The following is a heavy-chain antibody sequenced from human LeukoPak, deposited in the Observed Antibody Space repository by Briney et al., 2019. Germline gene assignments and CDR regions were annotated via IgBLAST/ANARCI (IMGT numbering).Heavy chain of an antibody. Sequence: SVKVSCKASGGTFSSYAISWVRQAPGPGLEWMGGIIPIFGTANYAQKFQGRVTITADESTSTAYMELSSLRSEDTAVYYCARVGCSGGSCYSNWFDPWGQGTLVTVSS. J-gene: IGHJ5*02. V-gene: IGHV1-69*01. CDR3: ARVGCSGGSCYSNWFDP. CDR1: GGTFSSYA. CDR2: IIPIFGTA. D-gene: IGHD2-15*01.